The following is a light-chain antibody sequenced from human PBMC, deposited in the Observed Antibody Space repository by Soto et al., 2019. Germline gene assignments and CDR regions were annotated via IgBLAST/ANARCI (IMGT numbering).Light chain of an antibody. V-gene: IGKV1-9*01. CDR2: GAS. CDR3: QQLNIYPIT. Sequence: DIQLTQSPSFLSASVGDRVTITCRASQGISSDLAWYQQKPGKAPNLLIYGASNLQTGVPSTFSGSGSGTEFTRTISSLQPEDFETYYCQQLNIYPITFGQGTRLEIK. J-gene: IGKJ5*01. CDR1: QGISSD.